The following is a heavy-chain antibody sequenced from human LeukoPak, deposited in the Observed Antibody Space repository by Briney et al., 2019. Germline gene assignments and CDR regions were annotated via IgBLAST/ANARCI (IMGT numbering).Heavy chain of an antibody. J-gene: IGHJ4*02. CDR1: GFTFSNYG. V-gene: IGHV3-30*03. CDR3: ASDLLEFLVY. Sequence: PGGSLRLSCIASGFTFSNYGMHWVRQAPGKGLEWVAVISSDGSNKYYADSVKGRFTISRDNSKNTLYLQMNSLRAEDTAVYYCASDLLEFLVYWGQGTLVTVSS. D-gene: IGHD2-15*01. CDR2: ISSDGSNK.